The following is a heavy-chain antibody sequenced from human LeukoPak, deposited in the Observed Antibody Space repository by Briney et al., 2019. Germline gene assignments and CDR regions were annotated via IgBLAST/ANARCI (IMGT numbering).Heavy chain of an antibody. CDR2: IYFTGST. CDR3: ARRYCTDGVCYLIS. D-gene: IGHD2-8*01. J-gene: IGHJ5*02. Sequence: PSETLSLTCTVSGGPISSYYWSWIRQPPGKGLEWIGYIYFTGSTNYNPSLKSRGTISVHTSNNPSPLKLSSVTGADTAVYYCARRYCTDGVCYLISWGQGTLVTVS. V-gene: IGHV4-59*12. CDR1: GGPISSYY.